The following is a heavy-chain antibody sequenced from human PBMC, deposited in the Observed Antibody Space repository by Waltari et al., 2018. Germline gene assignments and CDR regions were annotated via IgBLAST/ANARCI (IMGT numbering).Heavy chain of an antibody. CDR1: GYSISSGYY. CDR3: ARVAGWYVYYFDY. CDR2: INHSGST. J-gene: IGHJ4*02. V-gene: IGHV4-38-2*01. D-gene: IGHD6-19*01. Sequence: QVQLQESGPGLVKPSETLSLTCAVSGYSISSGYYWGWIRQPPGKGLEWIGEINHSGSTNYNPSLKSRVTISVDTSKNQFSLKLSSVTAADTAVYYCARVAGWYVYYFDYWGQGTLVTVSS.